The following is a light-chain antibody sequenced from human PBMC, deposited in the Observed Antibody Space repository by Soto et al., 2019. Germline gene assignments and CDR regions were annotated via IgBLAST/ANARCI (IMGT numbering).Light chain of an antibody. Sequence: DIEMTQSPPSLSASVGDRVTITCRASETTALYLNWYQQKPGKAPKLLIRAASRLETGVPARFSGSGSGTAFTLTITALQPEDVATYYCQQSYNTPFTFGTGTTVDV. V-gene: IGKV1-39*01. J-gene: IGKJ3*01. CDR3: QQSYNTPFT. CDR2: AAS. CDR1: ETTALY.